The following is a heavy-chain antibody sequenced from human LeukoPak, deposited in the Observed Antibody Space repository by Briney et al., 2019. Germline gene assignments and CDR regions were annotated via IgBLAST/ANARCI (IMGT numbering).Heavy chain of an antibody. V-gene: IGHV3-33*01. J-gene: IGHJ4*02. Sequence: GGSLRLSCAAPGFTLRSSGMHWVRQAPAKGQERVAAIWYDGSNKYYAESVKGRFTISRDNSKNTLYLQMSSLRAEDTAVYYCARDLAAAGYFDYWGQGTLVTVSS. CDR1: GFTLRSSG. D-gene: IGHD6-13*01. CDR2: IWYDGSNK. CDR3: ARDLAAAGYFDY.